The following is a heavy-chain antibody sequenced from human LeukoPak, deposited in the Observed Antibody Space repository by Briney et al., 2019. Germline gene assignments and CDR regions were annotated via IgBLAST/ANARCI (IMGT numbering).Heavy chain of an antibody. CDR2: IYYSGST. CDR3: ASVLRYFDWLKKDDAFDI. CDR1: GGSISSSSYY. J-gene: IGHJ3*02. Sequence: PSETLSLTCTVSGGSISSSSYYWGWIRQPPGKGLEWIGSIYYSGSTYYNPSLKSRVTISVDTSKNQLSLKLSSVTAADTAVYYCASVLRYFDWLKKDDAFDIWGQGTMVTVSS. V-gene: IGHV4-39*01. D-gene: IGHD3-9*01.